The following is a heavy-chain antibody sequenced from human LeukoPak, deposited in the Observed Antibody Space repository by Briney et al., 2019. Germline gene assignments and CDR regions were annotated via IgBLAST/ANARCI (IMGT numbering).Heavy chain of an antibody. CDR1: GFTVTSSY. Sequence: QSGGSLRLSCVASGFTVTSSYMSWVRQAPGKGLEWVSVIYSGGTTYYADSVKGRFTISRDNSKNTLYLQMNSLRAEDTAVYYCARASSAAAGYYFDYWGQGTLVTVSS. V-gene: IGHV3-66*01. J-gene: IGHJ4*02. CDR3: ARASSAAAGYYFDY. CDR2: IYSGGTT. D-gene: IGHD6-13*01.